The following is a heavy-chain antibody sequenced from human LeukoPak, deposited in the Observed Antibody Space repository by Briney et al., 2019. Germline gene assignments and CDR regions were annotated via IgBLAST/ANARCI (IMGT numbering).Heavy chain of an antibody. Sequence: GGTLRLSCAASGFTFITYAMSWVRQAPGKGLEWVSAIRSNGGSQYYAESVKGRFTISSDNSKNTLYLQMNRLRAEDTAIYYCAGPRTQTNDFWGQGTLVTVSS. V-gene: IGHV3-23*01. CDR2: IRSNGGSQ. J-gene: IGHJ4*02. CDR1: GFTFITYA. CDR3: AGPRTQTNDF.